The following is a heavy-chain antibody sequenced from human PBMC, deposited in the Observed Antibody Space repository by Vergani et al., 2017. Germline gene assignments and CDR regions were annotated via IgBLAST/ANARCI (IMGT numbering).Heavy chain of an antibody. V-gene: IGHV4-34*01. CDR3: ARGRYCSSTSCYRPGDYYYYYMDV. CDR1: GGSFSGYY. CDR2: INHSGST. J-gene: IGHJ6*03. Sequence: QVQLQQWGAGLLKPSETLSLTCAVYGGSFSGYYWSWIRQPPGKGLEWIAEINHSGSTNYNPSLKSRVTISVDTSKNQFSLKLSSVTAADTAVYYCARGRYCSSTSCYRPGDYYYYYMDVWGKGTTVTVSS. D-gene: IGHD2-2*02.